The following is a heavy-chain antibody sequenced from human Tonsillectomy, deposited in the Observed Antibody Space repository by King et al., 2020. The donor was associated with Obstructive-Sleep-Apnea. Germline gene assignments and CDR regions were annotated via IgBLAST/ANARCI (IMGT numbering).Heavy chain of an antibody. V-gene: IGHV4-34*01. J-gene: IGHJ2*01. CDR2: INHRGST. CDR3: SGGNGYWYFDL. CDR1: GGSFSGYY. D-gene: IGHD4-23*01. Sequence: VQLQQWGAGLLKPSETLSLTCAVYGGSFSGYYWSWIRQPPGKGLEWIGEINHRGSTNYNPSLKSRVTISVDTSKNQFSLKLSSVTAADTAVYYCSGGNGYWYFDLWGRGTLVTVSS.